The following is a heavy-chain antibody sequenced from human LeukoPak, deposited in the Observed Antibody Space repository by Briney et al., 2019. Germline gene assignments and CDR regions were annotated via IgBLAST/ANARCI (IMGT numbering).Heavy chain of an antibody. CDR3: ARLYPVAAVGFDY. J-gene: IGHJ4*02. Sequence: LGESLKISCKGSGYSFTSHWISWVRQRPGKGLEWMGRIDPSDSYTNYSPSFQGHVTISADKSISTAYLQWSSLKASDTAMYYCARLYPVAAVGFDYWGQGTLVTVSS. CDR1: GYSFTSHW. D-gene: IGHD6-13*01. CDR2: IDPSDSYT. V-gene: IGHV5-10-1*01.